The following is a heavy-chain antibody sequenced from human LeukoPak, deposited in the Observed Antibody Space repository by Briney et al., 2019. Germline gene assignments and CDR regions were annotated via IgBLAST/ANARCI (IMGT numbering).Heavy chain of an antibody. V-gene: IGHV3-53*01. CDR3: ARDGGIDAFDI. Sequence: PRGSLRLSCAASGFTVSSNYMSWVRQAPGKGLEWVSVIYSGGNTYSADSVKGRFTISRDNSKNTPYLQMNSLRGEDTAVYYCARDGGIDAFDIWGQGTMVTVSS. J-gene: IGHJ3*02. CDR1: GFTVSSNY. CDR2: IYSGGNT. D-gene: IGHD3-16*01.